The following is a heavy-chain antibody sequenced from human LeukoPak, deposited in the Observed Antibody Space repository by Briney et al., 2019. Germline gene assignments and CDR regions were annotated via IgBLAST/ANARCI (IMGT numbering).Heavy chain of an antibody. V-gene: IGHV4-59*01. D-gene: IGHD1-26*01. Sequence: KPSETLSLTCTVSGGSISSYYWNWIRQPPGKGLEWIGYIYYSGSTNYNPSLKSRVTISVDTSKNQFSLKLSSVTAADTAVYYCARDNLLGIDPWGQGTLVTVSS. J-gene: IGHJ5*02. CDR2: IYYSGST. CDR1: GGSISSYY. CDR3: ARDNLLGIDP.